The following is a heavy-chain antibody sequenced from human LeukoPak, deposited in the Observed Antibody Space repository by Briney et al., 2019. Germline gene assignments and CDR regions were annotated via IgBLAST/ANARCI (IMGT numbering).Heavy chain of an antibody. J-gene: IGHJ3*02. CDR1: GESFSGYY. D-gene: IGHD3-22*01. CDR3: ASTYSYYDSSLDAFDI. CDR2: INHSGST. Sequence: SETLSLTCAVYGESFSGYYWSWIRQPPGKGLEWIGEINHSGSTNYNPSLKSRVTISVDTSKNQFSLKLSSVTAADTAVYYCASTYSYYDSSLDAFDIWGQGTMVTVSS. V-gene: IGHV4-34*01.